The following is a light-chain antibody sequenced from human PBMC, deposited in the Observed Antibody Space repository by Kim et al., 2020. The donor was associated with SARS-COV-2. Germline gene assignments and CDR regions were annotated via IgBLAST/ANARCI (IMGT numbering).Light chain of an antibody. CDR1: EPVTNY. V-gene: IGKV3-20*01. J-gene: IGKJ2*01. CDR3: HQYASSLYT. Sequence: SLPPGERATVSCWATEPVTNYLAWYQQKPGQAPRLLIYAASARAPGIPDRFSGSGSGTDFSLTISRLEPEDSAVYYCHQYASSLYTFGQGTKLEI. CDR2: AAS.